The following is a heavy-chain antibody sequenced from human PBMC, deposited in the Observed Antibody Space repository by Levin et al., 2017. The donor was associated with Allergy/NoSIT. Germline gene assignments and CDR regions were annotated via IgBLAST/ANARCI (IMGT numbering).Heavy chain of an antibody. CDR2: ISAYNGKT. Sequence: PGASVKVSCKASGYTFTSYGISWVRQAPGQGLEWMGWISAYNGKTNYDSPLPFLFPLTTDTSTSTAYMELRSLRSDDTAVYYCASLTIVVVPAAMGDRYYYYMDIWGKGTTVTVSS. D-gene: IGHD2-2*01. CDR1: GYTFTSYG. V-gene: IGHV1-18*01. CDR3: ASLTIVVVPAAMGDRYYYYMDI. J-gene: IGHJ6*03.